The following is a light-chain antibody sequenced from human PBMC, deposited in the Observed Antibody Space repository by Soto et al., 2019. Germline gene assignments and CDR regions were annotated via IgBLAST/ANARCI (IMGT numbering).Light chain of an antibody. CDR1: QSVSSN. CDR3: QQYGISLIT. CDR2: GAS. V-gene: IGKV3-15*01. Sequence: VMTLSAATLSVKQGERATLSCRASQSVSSNLAWYQQKPGQAPRLLIYGASTRATGIPARFSGSGSGTDFTLTISRLEHEDFAVYYCQQYGISLITFGQVTRLAI. J-gene: IGKJ5*01.